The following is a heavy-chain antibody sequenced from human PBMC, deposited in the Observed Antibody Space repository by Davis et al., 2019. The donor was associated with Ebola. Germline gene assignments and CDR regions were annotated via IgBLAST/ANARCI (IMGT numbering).Heavy chain of an antibody. CDR1: GGSISSYY. D-gene: IGHD4-17*01. J-gene: IGHJ3*02. CDR2: IYYSGST. CDR3: ARELQTTVTTNAFDI. Sequence: MPSETLSLTCAVYGGSISSYYWSWIRQPPGKGLEWIGYIYYSGSTNYNPSLKSRVTISVDTSKNQFSLKLSSVTAADTAVYYCARELQTTVTTNAFDIWGQGTLVTVSS. V-gene: IGHV4-59*01.